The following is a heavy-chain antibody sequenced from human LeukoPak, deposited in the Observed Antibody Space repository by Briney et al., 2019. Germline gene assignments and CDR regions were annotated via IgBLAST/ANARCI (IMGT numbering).Heavy chain of an antibody. J-gene: IGHJ4*02. Sequence: PGRSLRLSCAASGFTFSTYGMHWVRQAPGKGPEWVAVIWYDGSNKYYADSVKGRFTISRDNSKNTLYLQMNSLRAEDTAVYYCARAVGPFDYWGQGTLVTVSS. V-gene: IGHV3-33*01. CDR1: GFTFSTYG. CDR3: ARAVGPFDY. CDR2: IWYDGSNK.